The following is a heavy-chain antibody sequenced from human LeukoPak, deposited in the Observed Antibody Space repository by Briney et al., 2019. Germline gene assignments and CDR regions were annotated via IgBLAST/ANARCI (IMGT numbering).Heavy chain of an antibody. V-gene: IGHV3-7*03. Sequence: PGGSLRLSCAASGFTFSTHWMTWVRQAPGKGLEWVANIKQDGSEKYYLDSVKGRFTIFRDNAKNSLSLQIDSLRAEDTALYYCAREVFFQFDLWGQGALVTVSS. CDR2: IKQDGSEK. J-gene: IGHJ4*02. CDR3: AREVFFQFDL. CDR1: GFTFSTHW.